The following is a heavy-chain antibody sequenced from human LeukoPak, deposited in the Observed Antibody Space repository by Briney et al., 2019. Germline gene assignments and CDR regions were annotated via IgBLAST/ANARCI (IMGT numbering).Heavy chain of an antibody. CDR1: GFTFSSHE. CDR3: AKDPGDYDFWSGYYTSFDY. V-gene: IGHV3-48*03. D-gene: IGHD3-3*01. J-gene: IGHJ4*02. CDR2: ISSSGSTI. Sequence: LPGGSLRLSCAASGFTFSSHEMNWVRQAPGKGLEWVSYISSSGSTIYYADSVKGRFTISRDNAKNSLYLQMNSLRAEDTAVYYCAKDPGDYDFWSGYYTSFDYWGQGTLVTVSS.